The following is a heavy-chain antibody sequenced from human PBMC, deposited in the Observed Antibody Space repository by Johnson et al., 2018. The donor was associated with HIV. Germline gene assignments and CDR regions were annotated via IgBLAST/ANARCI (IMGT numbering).Heavy chain of an antibody. J-gene: IGHJ3*02. CDR2: ISSNGGNT. V-gene: IGHV3-64*04. Sequence: QMQLVESGGVAVQPGGSLRLSCAASGFTFSSYAMHWVRQAPGKGLEYVSAISSNGGNTYYADSVKGRFTISRDNSKNTLYLQMNSLRAEDTAVYYCAKGSGSSWYIGAFDIWGQGTMVTVSS. D-gene: IGHD6-13*01. CDR3: AKGSGSSWYIGAFDI. CDR1: GFTFSSYA.